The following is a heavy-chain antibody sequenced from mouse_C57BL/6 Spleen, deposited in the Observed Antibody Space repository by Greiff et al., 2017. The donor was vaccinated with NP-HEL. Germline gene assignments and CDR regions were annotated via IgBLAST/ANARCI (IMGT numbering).Heavy chain of an antibody. D-gene: IGHD1-1*01. J-gene: IGHJ2*01. Sequence: VKLMESGPELVKPGASVKLSCKASGYTFTSYDINWVKQRPGQGLEWIGWIYPRDGSTKYNEKFKGKATLTADTSSSTAYMELHSLTSEDSAVDFCARHGSSYVNYFDYWGQGTTLTVSS. V-gene: IGHV1-85*01. CDR1: GYTFTSYD. CDR3: ARHGSSYVNYFDY. CDR2: IYPRDGST.